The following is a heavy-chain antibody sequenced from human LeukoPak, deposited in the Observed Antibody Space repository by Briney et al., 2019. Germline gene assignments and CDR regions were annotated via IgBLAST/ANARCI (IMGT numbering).Heavy chain of an antibody. CDR1: GGSFGGYY. D-gene: IGHD2-2*01. V-gene: IGHV4-34*01. Sequence: PSETLSLTCAVYGGSFGGYYWSWICQPPGKGLEWIGEINHSGSTNYNPSLKSRVTISVDTSKNQFSLKLSSVTAADTAVYYCARQDVPAAPIDYWGQGTLVTVSS. J-gene: IGHJ4*02. CDR2: INHSGST. CDR3: ARQDVPAAPIDY.